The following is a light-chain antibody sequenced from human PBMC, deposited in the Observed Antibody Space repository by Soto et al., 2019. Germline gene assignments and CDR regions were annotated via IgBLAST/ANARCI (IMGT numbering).Light chain of an antibody. V-gene: IGKV1-5*01. J-gene: IGKJ4*01. CDR3: QQYESYSPLT. CDR1: QSIRSW. Sequence: IQITQSPSILSASVGDRVTITCRASQSIRSWLAWYQQKPGKAPKLLIYDAYSLESGVPSRFSGRRSGTEFTLTIAGLQPEDFATYYCQQYESYSPLTFGGGTKVDIK. CDR2: DAY.